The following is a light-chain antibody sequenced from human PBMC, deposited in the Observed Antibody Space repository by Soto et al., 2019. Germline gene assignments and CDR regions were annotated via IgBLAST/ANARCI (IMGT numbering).Light chain of an antibody. CDR3: HQYNSYPYS. Sequence: DIQVTQSPSTLSASVGDRVTISCRASQNIDSWLAWYQQKPGKAPKLLIYDASSLESGGPSRFSGRGSGTEFALTISSLQSDDFATYYCHQYNSYPYSFGPGTKVDIK. CDR1: QNIDSW. V-gene: IGKV1-5*01. J-gene: IGKJ3*01. CDR2: DAS.